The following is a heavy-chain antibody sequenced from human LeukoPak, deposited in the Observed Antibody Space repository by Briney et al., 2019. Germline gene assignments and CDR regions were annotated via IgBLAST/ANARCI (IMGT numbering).Heavy chain of an antibody. D-gene: IGHD3-16*01. CDR1: GXTVSNHH. CDR3: ARDGGWPGYFDI. V-gene: IGHV3-53*01. J-gene: IGHJ3*02. Sequence: PGGSLRLSCGASGXTVSNHHMSWVRQTPGKGLEWVSVTFSGGNTYYTDSVKGRFTISRDNSKNTLYLQVNRLRAEDTAVYYCARDGGWPGYFDIWGQGTMVTVSS. CDR2: TFSGGNT.